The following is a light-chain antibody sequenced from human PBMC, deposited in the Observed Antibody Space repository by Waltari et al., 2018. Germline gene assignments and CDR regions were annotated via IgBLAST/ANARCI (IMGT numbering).Light chain of an antibody. V-gene: IGLV3-19*01. CDR3: NSRDTSGFPVV. J-gene: IGLJ2*01. Sequence: SSELTQDPAVSVALGQTVKITCQGDSLKTYYPSWYQQKPGQAPVLVIYGKNIRSSGIPDRLSGSRSGNTASLTVTGAQAEDEADYYCNSRDTSGFPVVFGGGTKVTVL. CDR1: SLKTYY. CDR2: GKN.